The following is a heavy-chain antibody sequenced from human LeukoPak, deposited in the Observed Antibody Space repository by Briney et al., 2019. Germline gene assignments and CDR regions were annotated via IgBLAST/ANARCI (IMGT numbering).Heavy chain of an antibody. CDR3: ARGDYYDSSGFDY. J-gene: IGHJ4*02. CDR1: GGSISSHY. CDR2: IYYSGST. D-gene: IGHD3-22*01. Sequence: SETLSLTCTVSGGSISSHYWRWIRQPPGKGLEWIGYIYYSGSTNYNPSLKSRVTISVDTSKNQFSLKLSSVTAADTAVYYCARGDYYDSSGFDYWGQGTLVTVSS. V-gene: IGHV4-59*11.